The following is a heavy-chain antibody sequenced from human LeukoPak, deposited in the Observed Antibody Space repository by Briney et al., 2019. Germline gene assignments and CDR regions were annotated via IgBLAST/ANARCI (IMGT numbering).Heavy chain of an antibody. CDR1: GFTFSSYS. CDR2: ISSSSSYI. CDR3: ARKKEDYYDGRGYFLSDALDI. D-gene: IGHD3-22*01. V-gene: IGHV3-21*01. Sequence: GGSLRLSCAASGFTFSSYSMNWVRQTPGKGLEWVSSISSSSSYIYYADSVKGRFTISRDNAKNSLYLQMNSLRTEDTAVYYCARKKEDYYDGRGYFLSDALDIWGQGTMVTVSS. J-gene: IGHJ3*02.